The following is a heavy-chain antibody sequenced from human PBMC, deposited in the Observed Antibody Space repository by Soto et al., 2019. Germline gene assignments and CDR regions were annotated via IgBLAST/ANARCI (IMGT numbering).Heavy chain of an antibody. V-gene: IGHV3-23*01. Sequence: HPGGSLRLSCAASGFTFSGFAMTWVRQAPGKGLEWVSVISDSGRSTYYADSVKGRFTISRDNSKNTLSVEMNSLRAEDTAVYYCAKARPSGGYYYVEALDIWGQGAMVTVSS. CDR3: AKARPSGGYYYVEALDI. D-gene: IGHD3-10*02. J-gene: IGHJ3*02. CDR1: GFTFSGFA. CDR2: ISDSGRST.